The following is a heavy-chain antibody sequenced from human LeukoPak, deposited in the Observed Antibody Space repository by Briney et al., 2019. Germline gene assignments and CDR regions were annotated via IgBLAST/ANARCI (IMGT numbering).Heavy chain of an antibody. J-gene: IGHJ4*02. D-gene: IGHD3-10*01. V-gene: IGHV1-24*01. Sequence: ASVKVYCKVSGYTLTELSMHWVRQAPGKGLEWMGGFDPEDGETIYAQKFQGRVTMTEDTSTDTAYMELSSLRSEDTAVYYCATERDYGSGSYSIDLDYWGQGTLVPVSS. CDR2: FDPEDGET. CDR1: GYTLTELS. CDR3: ATERDYGSGSYSIDLDY.